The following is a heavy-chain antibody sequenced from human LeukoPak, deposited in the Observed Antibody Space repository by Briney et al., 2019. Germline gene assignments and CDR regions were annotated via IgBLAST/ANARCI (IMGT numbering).Heavy chain of an antibody. CDR1: GGSFSGYY. CDR3: ARKPRYSSGWYFLPEDH. J-gene: IGHJ4*02. CDR2: INHSGST. V-gene: IGHV4-34*01. D-gene: IGHD6-19*01. Sequence: SETLSLTCAVYGGSFSGYYWSWIRQPPGKGLEWIGEINHSGSTNYNPSLKSRVTISVDTSKNQFSLKLSSVTAADTAVYYCARKPRYSSGWYFLPEDHWGQGTLVTVSS.